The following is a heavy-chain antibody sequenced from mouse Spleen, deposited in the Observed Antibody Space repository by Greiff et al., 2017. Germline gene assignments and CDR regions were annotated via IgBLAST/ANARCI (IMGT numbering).Heavy chain of an antibody. CDR1: GYTFSSYW. Sequence: VQLVESGAELMKPGASVKISCKATGYTFSSYWIEWVKQRPGHGLEWIGEILPGSGSTNYNEKFKGKATFTADTSSNTAYMQLSSLTSEDSAVYYCARSGYYGSSYEAWFAYWGQGTLVTVSA. CDR2: ILPGSGST. V-gene: IGHV1-9*01. J-gene: IGHJ3*01. D-gene: IGHD1-1*01. CDR3: ARSGYYGSSYEAWFAY.